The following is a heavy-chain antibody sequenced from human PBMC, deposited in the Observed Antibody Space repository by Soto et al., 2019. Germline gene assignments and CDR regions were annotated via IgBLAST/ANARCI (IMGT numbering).Heavy chain of an antibody. Sequence: ASVKVSCKVSGYTLTELSMHWVRQAPGKGLEWMGGFDPEDGETIYAQKFQGRVTMTEDTSTDTAYMELSSLRSEDTAVYYCATDRGSVRDFWSGYYYYFDYWGQGTLVTVSS. CDR3: ATDRGSVRDFWSGYYYYFDY. J-gene: IGHJ4*02. V-gene: IGHV1-24*01. CDR1: GYTLTELS. D-gene: IGHD3-3*01. CDR2: FDPEDGET.